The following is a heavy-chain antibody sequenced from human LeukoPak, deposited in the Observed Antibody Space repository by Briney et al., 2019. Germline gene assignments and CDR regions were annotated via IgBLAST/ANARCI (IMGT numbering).Heavy chain of an antibody. D-gene: IGHD2-15*01. CDR1: GYTFTGYY. J-gene: IGHJ6*02. CDR2: INPNSGGT. V-gene: IGHV1-2*02. Sequence: GASVKVPCKASGYTFTGYYMHWVRQAPGQGLEWMGWINPNSGGTNYAQKFQGRVTMTRDTSISTAYMELGRLRSDDTAVYYCARVHCSGGSCYPPYYYGMDVWGQGTTVTVSS. CDR3: ARVHCSGGSCYPPYYYGMDV.